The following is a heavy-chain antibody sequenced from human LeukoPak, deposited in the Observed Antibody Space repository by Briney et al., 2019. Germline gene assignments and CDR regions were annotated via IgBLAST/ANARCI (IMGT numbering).Heavy chain of an antibody. V-gene: IGHV3-21*01. CDR3: AREGSMLVPPIEYYFDY. J-gene: IGHJ4*02. Sequence: GGSLRLSCAASGFTFSSYSMNWVRQAPGKGLEWVSSISSSSSYIYYADSVKGRFTISRDNAKNSLYLQMNRLRAEDTAVYYCAREGSMLVPPIEYYFDYWGQGTLVTVSS. CDR1: GFTFSSYS. CDR2: ISSSSSYI. D-gene: IGHD2-8*01.